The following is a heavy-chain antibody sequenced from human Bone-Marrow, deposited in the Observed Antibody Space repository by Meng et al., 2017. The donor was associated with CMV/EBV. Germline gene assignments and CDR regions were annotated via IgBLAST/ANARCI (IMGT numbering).Heavy chain of an antibody. Sequence: GESLKISCAASGITFSDYYMSWIRQAPGKGLEWVSYISSSGSYIYYADSVKGRFTISRDNAKNSLYLQMNSLRAEDTAVYYCARGGFGVVIEVWSYYGMDVWGQGTTVTVSS. J-gene: IGHJ6*02. D-gene: IGHD3-3*01. CDR3: ARGGFGVVIEVWSYYGMDV. CDR2: ISSSGSYI. V-gene: IGHV3-11*04. CDR1: GITFSDYY.